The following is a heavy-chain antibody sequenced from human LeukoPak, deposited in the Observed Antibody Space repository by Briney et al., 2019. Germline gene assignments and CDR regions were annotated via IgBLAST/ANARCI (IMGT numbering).Heavy chain of an antibody. Sequence: PGRSLRLSCAASGFTFSSYGMHWVRQAPGKGLEWVSYISSSSSTIYYADSVKGRFTISRDNAKNSLYLQMNSLRDEDTAVYYCARDGVDCGGDCYSLYYFDYWGQGTLVTVSS. J-gene: IGHJ4*02. V-gene: IGHV3-48*02. CDR3: ARDGVDCGGDCYSLYYFDY. CDR1: GFTFSSYG. D-gene: IGHD2-21*02. CDR2: ISSSSSTI.